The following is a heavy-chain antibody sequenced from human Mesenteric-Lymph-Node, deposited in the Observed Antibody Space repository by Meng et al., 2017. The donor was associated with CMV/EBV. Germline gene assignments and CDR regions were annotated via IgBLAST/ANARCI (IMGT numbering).Heavy chain of an antibody. J-gene: IGHJ6*02. V-gene: IGHV3-21*01. CDR3: ARDFGDYNYYYFYSMDV. D-gene: IGHD3-10*01. Sequence: GESLKISCGASGFTFSSYSMNWVRQAPGKGLEWVSSISSDSSYIYYADSVRGRFTISRDNAKNSLSLQMNSLGAEDTAVYYCARDFGDYNYYYFYSMDVWGQGTTVTVSS. CDR1: GFTFSSYS. CDR2: ISSDSSYI.